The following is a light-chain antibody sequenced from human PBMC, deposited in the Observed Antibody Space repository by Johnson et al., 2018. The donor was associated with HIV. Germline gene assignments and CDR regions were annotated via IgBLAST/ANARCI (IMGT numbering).Light chain of an antibody. J-gene: IGLJ1*01. V-gene: IGLV1-51*02. CDR3: GTWDSSLTSYV. CDR1: SSNIGKNH. CDR2: EDD. Sequence: QSVLTQPPSVSAAPGQKVTISCSGSSSNIGKNHVSWYQQFPGTAPKLLVYEDDKRPSDIPDRFSGSKSGTSATLGITGLQPGDEADYYCGTWDSSLTSYVFGTGTTITVL.